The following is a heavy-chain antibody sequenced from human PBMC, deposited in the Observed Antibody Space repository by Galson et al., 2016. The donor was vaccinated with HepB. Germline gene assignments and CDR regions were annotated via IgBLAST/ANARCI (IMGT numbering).Heavy chain of an antibody. J-gene: IGHJ4*02. Sequence: SETLSLTCVVSGGPIRPYFWSWVRQSSGKGLEWIGYISHSGTTSYNPSLKNRVTMSIDPSNNQFSLRLTSMTAADTAIYYCARDWKYWGRGIQVAVSS. V-gene: IGHV4-59*12. CDR1: GGPIRPYF. D-gene: IGHD1-1*01. CDR3: ARDWKY. CDR2: ISHSGTT.